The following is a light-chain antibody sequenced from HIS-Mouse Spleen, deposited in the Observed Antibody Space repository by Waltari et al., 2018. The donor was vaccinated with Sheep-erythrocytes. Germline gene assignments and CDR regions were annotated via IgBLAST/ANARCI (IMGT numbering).Light chain of an antibody. CDR3: QAWDSSIVV. J-gene: IGLJ2*01. V-gene: IGLV3-1*01. CDR1: NLGDKY. Sequence: SSELTQPPSVSVSPGQTASITCSGDNLGDKYACWYQQKPGQSPVLVIYQDTKRPSGNHERFSGANSGNTATLTISGTQAMDEADYYCQAWDSSIVVFGGGTKLTVL. CDR2: QDT.